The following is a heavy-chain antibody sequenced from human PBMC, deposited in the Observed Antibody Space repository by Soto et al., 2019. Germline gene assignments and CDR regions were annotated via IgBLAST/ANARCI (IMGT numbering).Heavy chain of an antibody. J-gene: IGHJ5*01. V-gene: IGHV1-8*02. D-gene: IGHD3-10*01. CDR1: GYTFKDYD. Sequence: SAEVSFKASGYTFKDYDIHWVRQAPGHGLEWMGWMNPNSGNTGYAQNFRGRVTMTQNTAIGTAYMELSSLRSDDTATYYCTRAYGAETFDFWGQGTRVTVSS. CDR2: MNPNSGNT. CDR3: TRAYGAETFDF.